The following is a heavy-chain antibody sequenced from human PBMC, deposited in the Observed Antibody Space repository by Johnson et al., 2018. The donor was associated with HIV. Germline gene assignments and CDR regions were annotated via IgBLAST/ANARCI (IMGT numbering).Heavy chain of an antibody. V-gene: IGHV3-7*03. CDR1: GFTFDDYA. Sequence: VQLVESGGGVVRPGGSLRLSCAASGFTFDDYAMSWVRQAPGKGLEWVANIKQDGSEKYYVDSVKGRFTISRDNAKNSRYLQMNSLKTEDTAVYYRTTGRGQRWLQLGAFDIWGQGTMVTVSS. CDR3: TTGRGQRWLQLGAFDI. J-gene: IGHJ3*02. CDR2: IKQDGSEK. D-gene: IGHD5-24*01.